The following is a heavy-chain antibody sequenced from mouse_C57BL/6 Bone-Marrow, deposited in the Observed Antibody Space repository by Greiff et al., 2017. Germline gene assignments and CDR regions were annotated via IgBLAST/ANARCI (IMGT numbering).Heavy chain of an antibody. D-gene: IGHD2-1*01. CDR2: IWGVGST. J-gene: IGHJ1*03. CDR1: GFSLTSYG. Sequence: VQLVESGPGLVAPSQSLSITCTVSGFSLTSYGVDWVRQSPGKGLEWLGEIWGVGSTNYNSAPKSKLSISKDNSKSQVFLKMNRLQTDGTAMYYCAIYGNYEYFDVWGTGTTVTVSS. V-gene: IGHV2-6*01. CDR3: AIYGNYEYFDV.